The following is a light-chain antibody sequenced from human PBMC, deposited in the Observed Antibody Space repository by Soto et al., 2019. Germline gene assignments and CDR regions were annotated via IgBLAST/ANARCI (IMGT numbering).Light chain of an antibody. CDR1: QSVSSS. Sequence: IVMTQSPATLSVSPGERATLSCRASQSVSSSLAWYQQKPGQAPRLLIYGASTRATGIPARFSGSGSGTEFTLTISSLQSEDFAVYYCQQYNNWFTFGQGTRLEIK. V-gene: IGKV3-15*01. J-gene: IGKJ5*01. CDR2: GAS. CDR3: QQYNNWFT.